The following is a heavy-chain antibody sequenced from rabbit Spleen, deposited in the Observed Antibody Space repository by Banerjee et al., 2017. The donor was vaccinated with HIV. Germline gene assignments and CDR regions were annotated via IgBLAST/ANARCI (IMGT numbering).Heavy chain of an antibody. J-gene: IGHJ4*01. CDR3: ARNILAYYVGYGFNL. CDR2: IYTGNGKN. CDR1: GFSFISSYD. D-gene: IGHD6-1*01. Sequence: QEQLVESGGGLVKPGASLTLTCTAPGFSFISSYDMSWVRQAPGKGLEWIGFIYTGNGKNYYASWAKGRFTISKTSSTVDLKMTSLTAADTATYFCARNILAYYVGYGFNLWGPGTLVTVS. V-gene: IGHV1S45*01.